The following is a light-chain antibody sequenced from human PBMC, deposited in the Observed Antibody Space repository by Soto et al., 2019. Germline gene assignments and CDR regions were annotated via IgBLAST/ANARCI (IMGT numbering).Light chain of an antibody. Sequence: DIVIIHTTYSLAVSLGEMATINCKSIHTIFYSSNNKNFLAWYQQKPGQPPKLLIYWASTRESGVPDRFSGSESGTDFTLTISSLQAEDVAVYYSQQYYNTPQTFGGGTKV. CDR1: HTIFYSSNNKNF. V-gene: IGKV4-1*01. CDR2: WAS. J-gene: IGKJ4*01. CDR3: QQYYNTPQT.